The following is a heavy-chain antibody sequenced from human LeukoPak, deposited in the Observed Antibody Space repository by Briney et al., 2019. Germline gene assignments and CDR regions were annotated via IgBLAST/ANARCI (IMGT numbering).Heavy chain of an antibody. J-gene: IGHJ4*02. CDR3: AGGIAARSNY. D-gene: IGHD6-6*01. Sequence: GGSLRLSCAASGFTFNIYAMNWVRQAPGKGLEWVSTISGSDDTTYYADSVKGRFTISRDNSKNTLYLQMNSLRAEDTAVYYCAGGIAARSNYWGQGTLVTVSS. CDR1: GFTFNIYA. CDR2: ISGSDDTT. V-gene: IGHV3-23*01.